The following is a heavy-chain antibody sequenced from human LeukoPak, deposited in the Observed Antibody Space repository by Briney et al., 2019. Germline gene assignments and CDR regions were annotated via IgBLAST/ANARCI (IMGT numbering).Heavy chain of an antibody. Sequence: SETLSLTCTVSGGSISSYYWSWIRQPPGKGLEWIGYIYYSGSTNYNPSLKSRVTISVDTSKNQFSLKLSPVTAADTAVYYCARQDWEYYFDYWGQGTLVTVSS. CDR1: GGSISSYY. CDR2: IYYSGST. V-gene: IGHV4-59*08. CDR3: ARQDWEYYFDY. D-gene: IGHD1-26*01. J-gene: IGHJ4*02.